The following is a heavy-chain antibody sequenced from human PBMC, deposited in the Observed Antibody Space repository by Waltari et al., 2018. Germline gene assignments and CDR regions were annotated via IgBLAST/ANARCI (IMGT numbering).Heavy chain of an antibody. Sequence: QVQLVQSGAEVTKPGASVKVSCKVSGYTLTELSMHWVRQAPGKGLEWMGGFDPEDGETIYAQKFQGRVTMTEDTSTDTAYMELSSLRSEDTAVYYCATDSHYDILSIYGMDVWGQGTTVTVSS. CDR1: GYTLTELS. J-gene: IGHJ6*02. CDR2: FDPEDGET. CDR3: ATDSHYDILSIYGMDV. D-gene: IGHD3-9*01. V-gene: IGHV1-24*01.